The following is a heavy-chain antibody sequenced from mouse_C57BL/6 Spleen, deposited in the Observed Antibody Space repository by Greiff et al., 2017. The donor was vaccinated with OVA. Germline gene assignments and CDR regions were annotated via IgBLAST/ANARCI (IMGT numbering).Heavy chain of an antibody. CDR2: IYPSDSET. V-gene: IGHV1-61*01. CDR3: ATGKVKGYYFDY. CDR1: GYTFTSYW. D-gene: IGHD1-3*01. J-gene: IGHJ2*01. Sequence: QVQLKQPGAELVRPGSSVKLSCKASGYTFTSYWMDWVKQRPGQGLEWIGNIYPSDSETNYNQKFKDKATLTVDKSSSTAYMQLSSLTSEDSAVYYCATGKVKGYYFDYWGQGTTLTVSS.